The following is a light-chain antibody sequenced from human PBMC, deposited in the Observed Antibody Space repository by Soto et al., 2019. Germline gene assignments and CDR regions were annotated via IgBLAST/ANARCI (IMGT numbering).Light chain of an antibody. V-gene: IGKV3-11*01. CDR2: DAS. CDR3: QQRSNWPGT. J-gene: IGKJ1*01. CDR1: QTIDNT. Sequence: EIVMTQSRATLSLSPGERATLSCRASQTIDNTLAWYQQKPGQAPRLLIYDASNRATGIPDRFSGSGSGTDFTLTISRLEPEDFAVYYCQQRSNWPGTFGQGTKVDIK.